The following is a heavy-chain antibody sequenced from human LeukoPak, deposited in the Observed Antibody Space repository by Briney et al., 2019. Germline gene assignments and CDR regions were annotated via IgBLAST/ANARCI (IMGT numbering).Heavy chain of an antibody. J-gene: IGHJ4*02. V-gene: IGHV3-7*01. Sequence: GRSLRLSCAASGFTFSSYWMTWVRQASGKGLEWVANINQDGSEKYYVDSVRGRFTISRDNAKNSLYLQMNSLRVEDTALYYCAVSSSSSGAGGIWGQGTLVTVSS. CDR1: GFTFSSYW. CDR2: INQDGSEK. CDR3: AVSSSSSGAGGI. D-gene: IGHD6-6*01.